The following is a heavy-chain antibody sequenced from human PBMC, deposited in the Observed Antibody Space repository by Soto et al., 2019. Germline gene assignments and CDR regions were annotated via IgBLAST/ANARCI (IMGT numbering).Heavy chain of an antibody. CDR1: GYTFTTFG. CDR2: VTTDKGKT. V-gene: IGHV1-18*01. CDR3: ATRSPAFDY. Sequence: QVQLVQSGPEVKKPGASVKVSCKTSGYTFTTFGISWVRQAPGQGLEWMGWVTTDKGKTTYAQKFQGRVTMTTDTSTSTAYMELRSLRSDDKAVYYSATRSPAFDYWGQGTLVTVSS. J-gene: IGHJ4*02.